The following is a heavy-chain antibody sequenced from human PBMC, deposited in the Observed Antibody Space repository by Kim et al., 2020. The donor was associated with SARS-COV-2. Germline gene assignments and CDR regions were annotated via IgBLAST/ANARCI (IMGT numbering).Heavy chain of an antibody. V-gene: IGHV3-30*02. D-gene: IGHD2-2*01. J-gene: IGHJ3*02. Sequence: KGRFTISRDNSKNTPYLQMNSLRAEDTAVYYCAKKGYCSSTNCFSLDAFHIWGQGTMVTVSS. CDR3: AKKGYCSSTNCFSLDAFHI.